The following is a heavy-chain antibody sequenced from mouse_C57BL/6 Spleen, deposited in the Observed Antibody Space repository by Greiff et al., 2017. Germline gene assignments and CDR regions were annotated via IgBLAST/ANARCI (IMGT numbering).Heavy chain of an antibody. J-gene: IGHJ4*01. CDR3: ARGERRRTAMDY. CDR2: IYPGSGST. CDR1: GYTFTSYW. V-gene: IGHV1-55*01. Sequence: QVQLQQPGAELVKPGASVKMSCKASGYTFTSYWITWVKQRPGQGLEWIGDIYPGSGSTNYNEKFKSKATLTVDTSSSTAYMQLSSLTSEDSAVYYCARGERRRTAMDYWGKGTSLTVSS.